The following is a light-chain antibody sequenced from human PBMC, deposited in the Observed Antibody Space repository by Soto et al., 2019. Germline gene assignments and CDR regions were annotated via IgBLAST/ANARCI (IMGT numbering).Light chain of an antibody. Sequence: GIESLCPGERVKLSCRASQSVTTRLAWYQHKPGQAPTLLMSGASNRASGVPVRFSGSGSGTDFTLTITRLEPEDFALYYCQQYGGSPITFGLGTRLEIK. CDR1: QSVTTR. V-gene: IGKV3-20*01. J-gene: IGKJ5*01. CDR3: QQYGGSPIT. CDR2: GAS.